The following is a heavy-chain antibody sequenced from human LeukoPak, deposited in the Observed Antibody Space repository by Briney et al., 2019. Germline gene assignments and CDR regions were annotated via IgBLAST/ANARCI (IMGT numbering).Heavy chain of an antibody. Sequence: GGSLRLSCAASGFTFSSLTMHWVRQAPGKGLEWVSYIDTSSSTIYYADSVKGRFTISRDNAKNSLYLQMNSLRDEDTAVYYCARYPNYYGSGSDYSAFDYWGQGTLVTVSS. CDR1: GFTFSSLT. D-gene: IGHD3-10*01. V-gene: IGHV3-48*02. CDR2: IDTSSSTI. J-gene: IGHJ4*02. CDR3: ARYPNYYGSGSDYSAFDY.